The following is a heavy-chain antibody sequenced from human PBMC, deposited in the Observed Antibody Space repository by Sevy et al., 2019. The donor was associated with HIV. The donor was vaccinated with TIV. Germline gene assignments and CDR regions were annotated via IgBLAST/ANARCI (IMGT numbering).Heavy chain of an antibody. J-gene: IGHJ4*02. Sequence: ASVKVSCKVSGYTLTQLSMHWVRQAPGKGLEWMGSFDPEDGETLYARKFQGRVTMTEDTSTNTAYMELSSLRSEDTAVYYCATTKDYYDSSGSPFDYWGQGTLVTVSS. V-gene: IGHV1-24*01. D-gene: IGHD3-22*01. CDR2: FDPEDGET. CDR3: ATTKDYYDSSGSPFDY. CDR1: GYTLTQLS.